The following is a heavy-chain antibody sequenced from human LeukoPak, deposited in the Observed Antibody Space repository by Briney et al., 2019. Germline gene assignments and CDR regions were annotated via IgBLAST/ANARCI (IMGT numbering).Heavy chain of an antibody. CDR2: IYYSGSA. Sequence: SETLSLTCTVSLGFISSSSYYWGWIRQPPGKGLEWIGSIYYSGSAFYNPYVKSRVTISVDTSKNQFSLKLSSVTAADTAVYYGARHWEVWEKGSNWFDPWGQGTLVTVSS. CDR1: LGFISSSSYY. CDR3: ARHWEVWEKGSNWFDP. D-gene: IGHD1-26*01. V-gene: IGHV4-39*01. J-gene: IGHJ5*02.